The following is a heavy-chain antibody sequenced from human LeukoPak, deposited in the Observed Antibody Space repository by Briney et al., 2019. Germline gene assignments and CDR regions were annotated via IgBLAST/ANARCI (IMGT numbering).Heavy chain of an antibody. CDR1: GGSFSGYY. Sequence: PSETLSLTCAVYGGSFSGYYWSWIRRPPGKGLEWIGEINHSGSTNYNPSLKSRVTISVDTSKNQFSLKLSSVTAADTAVYYCVAGKGYMDVWGKGTTVTVSS. D-gene: IGHD4-23*01. CDR3: VAGKGYMDV. CDR2: INHSGST. V-gene: IGHV4-34*01. J-gene: IGHJ6*03.